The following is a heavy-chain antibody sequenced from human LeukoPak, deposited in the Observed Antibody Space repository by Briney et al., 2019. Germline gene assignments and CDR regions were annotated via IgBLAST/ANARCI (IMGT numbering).Heavy chain of an antibody. CDR3: ARVEGPRAAAGHEYFDY. CDR1: GGSISSYY. CDR2: IYYSGST. V-gene: IGHV4-59*12. Sequence: PSETLSLTCTVSGGSISSYYWSWIRQPPGKELEWIGYIYYSGSTNYNPSLKSRVTISVDTSKNQFSLKLSSVTAADTAVYYCARVEGPRAAAGHEYFDYWGQGTLVTVSS. D-gene: IGHD6-13*01. J-gene: IGHJ4*02.